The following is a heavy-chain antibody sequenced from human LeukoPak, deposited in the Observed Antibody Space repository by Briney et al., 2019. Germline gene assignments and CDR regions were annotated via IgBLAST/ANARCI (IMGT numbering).Heavy chain of an antibody. D-gene: IGHD1-26*01. Sequence: PSETLSLTCAVYGGSFSGYYWSWIRQPPGKGLEWIGSIYYSGSTYYNPSLKSRVTISVDTSKNQFSLKLSSVTAADTAVYYCARSYVWELPYDAFDIWGQGTMVTISS. V-gene: IGHV4-34*01. CDR1: GGSFSGYY. CDR3: ARSYVWELPYDAFDI. J-gene: IGHJ3*02. CDR2: IYYSGST.